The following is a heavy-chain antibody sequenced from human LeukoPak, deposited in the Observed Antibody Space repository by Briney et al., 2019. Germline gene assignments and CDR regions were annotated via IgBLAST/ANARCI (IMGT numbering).Heavy chain of an antibody. J-gene: IGHJ4*02. Sequence: PSETLSLTCGVSGGSISSYYWSWIRQPPGKGLEWIGYIYYSGSTNYNPSLKSRVTISVDTSKNQFSLKLSSVTAADTAVYYCARSGTVGAMPVWGQGTLVTVSS. CDR2: IYYSGST. V-gene: IGHV4-59*01. CDR1: GGSISSYY. CDR3: ARSGTVGAMPV. D-gene: IGHD1-26*01.